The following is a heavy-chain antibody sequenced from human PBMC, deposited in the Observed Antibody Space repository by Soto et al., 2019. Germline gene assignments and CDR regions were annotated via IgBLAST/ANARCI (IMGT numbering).Heavy chain of an antibody. CDR2: IIPIFGTA. V-gene: IGHV1-69*06. D-gene: IGHD3-3*01. Sequence: ASVKVSCKASGGTFSSYAISWVRQAPGQGLEWMGGIIPIFGTANYAQKFQGRVTITADKSTSTAYMELSSLRSEDTAVYYCARSPRLLEWLLSSWGQGTLVTVSS. CDR3: ARSPRLLEWLLSS. J-gene: IGHJ5*02. CDR1: GGTFSSYA.